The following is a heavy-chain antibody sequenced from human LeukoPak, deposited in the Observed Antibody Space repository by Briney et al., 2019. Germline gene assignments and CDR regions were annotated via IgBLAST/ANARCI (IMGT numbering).Heavy chain of an antibody. CDR3: ARDQVSPSWFDP. CDR2: IYTSGST. J-gene: IGHJ5*02. V-gene: IGHV4-61*02. Sequence: SETLSLTCTVSGGSISSGSYYWSWIRQPAGKGLEWIGRIYTSGSTTYNSSLKSRVTISLDTSKNHFSLRLSSVTAADTAVYYCARDQVSPSWFDPWGQGTLVTVSS. CDR1: GGSISSGSYY.